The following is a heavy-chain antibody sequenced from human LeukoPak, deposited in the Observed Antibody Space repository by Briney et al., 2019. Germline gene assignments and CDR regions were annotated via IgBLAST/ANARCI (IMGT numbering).Heavy chain of an antibody. J-gene: IGHJ6*02. CDR1: GFTFSNHA. CDR3: VRDRKVITRMQIWSGMDV. D-gene: IGHD5-18*01. V-gene: IGHV3-30-3*01. Sequence: GRSLRLSCEASGFTFSNHAIYWVRQAPGRGLEGVAVISYDGVNKYYADSVKGRFTVSRDNSKNTLYLQMNSLRTEDTAVYYCVRDRKVITRMQIWSGMDVWGQGTTVTVSS. CDR2: ISYDGVNK.